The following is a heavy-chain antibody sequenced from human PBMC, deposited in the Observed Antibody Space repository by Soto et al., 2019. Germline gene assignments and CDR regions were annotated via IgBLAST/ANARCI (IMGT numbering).Heavy chain of an antibody. CDR2: ISYDGSNK. CDR3: AREQDGMDV. CDR1: GLTFSSYA. V-gene: IGHV3-30-3*01. J-gene: IGHJ6*02. Sequence: QVQLVESGGGVVQPGRSLRLSCAASGLTFSSYAMHWVRQAPGKGLEWVAVISYDGSNKYYADSVKGRFTISRDNSKNTLYLQMNSLRAEDTAVYYCAREQDGMDVWGQGTTVTVSS.